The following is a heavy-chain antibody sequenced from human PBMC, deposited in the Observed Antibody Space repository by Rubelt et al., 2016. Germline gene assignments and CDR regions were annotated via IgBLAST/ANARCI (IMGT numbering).Heavy chain of an antibody. CDR2: ISYDGSNK. Sequence: VQLVESGGGLIQPGGSLRLSCAASGFTFSNYAMHWVRQAPGKGLEWVAVISYDGSNKYYADSVKGRFTISRDNSKNTLYLQMNSLRAEDTAVYYCARGEQLVLPFDYWGQGTLVTVSS. CDR3: ARGEQLVLPFDY. D-gene: IGHD6-6*01. V-gene: IGHV3-30*04. CDR1: GFTFSNYA. J-gene: IGHJ4*02.